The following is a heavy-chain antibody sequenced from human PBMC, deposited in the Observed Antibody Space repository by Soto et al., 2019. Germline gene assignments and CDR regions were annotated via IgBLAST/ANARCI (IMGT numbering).Heavy chain of an antibody. J-gene: IGHJ4*02. D-gene: IGHD2-8*01. CDR3: ARESKGVGSTSPLDY. CDR1: GFTFSSYG. V-gene: IGHV3-33*01. Sequence: GGSLRLSCAASGFTFSSYGMHWVRQAPGKGLEWVAVIWYDGSNKYYADSVKGRFTISRDNSKNTLYLQMNSLRAEDTAVYYCARESKGVGSTSPLDYWGQGNLVTVSS. CDR2: IWYDGSNK.